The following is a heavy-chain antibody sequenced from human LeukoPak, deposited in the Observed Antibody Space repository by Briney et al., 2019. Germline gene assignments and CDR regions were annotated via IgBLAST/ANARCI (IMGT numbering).Heavy chain of an antibody. CDR1: GYRFTSYW. CDR2: IYPGDSDT. V-gene: IGHV5-51*01. CDR3: AIWAGYYDSSGYYSYWFDP. J-gene: IGHJ5*02. Sequence: GESLKISCKGSGYRFTSYWIGWVRQMPGKGLEWMGIIYPGDSDTSYSPSFQGQVTISADKSISTAYLQWSSLKASDTATYYCAIWAGYYDSSGYYSYWFDPWGQGTLVTVSS. D-gene: IGHD3-22*01.